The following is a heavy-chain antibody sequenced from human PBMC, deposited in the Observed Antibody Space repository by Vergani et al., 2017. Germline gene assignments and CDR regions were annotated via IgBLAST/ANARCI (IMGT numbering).Heavy chain of an antibody. CDR1: GYTFTSYY. CDR2: INPSGGST. D-gene: IGHD4-23*01. J-gene: IGHJ4*02. CDR3: ASTPLRWYSFDY. Sequence: QVQLVQSGAEVKKPGASVKVSCKASGYTFTSYYMHWVRQAPGQGLEWMGIINPSGGSTSYAQKFQGRVTMTRDTSTRTVYMELSSLRSEDTAVYYCASTPLRWYSFDYWGQGTLVTVSS. V-gene: IGHV1-46*01.